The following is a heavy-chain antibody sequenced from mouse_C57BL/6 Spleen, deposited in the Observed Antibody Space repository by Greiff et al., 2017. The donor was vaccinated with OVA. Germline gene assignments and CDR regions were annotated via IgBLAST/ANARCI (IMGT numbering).Heavy chain of an antibody. Sequence: VQLQQSGAELVRPGASVTLSCKASGYTFTDYEMHWVKQTPVHGLEWIGAIDPETGGTAYNQKFKGKAILTADKSSSTAYMELRSLTSEDSAVYYCTRWATTVRIGFDYWGQGTTLTVSS. CDR2: IDPETGGT. J-gene: IGHJ2*01. CDR1: GYTFTDYE. CDR3: TRWATTVRIGFDY. V-gene: IGHV1-15*01. D-gene: IGHD1-1*01.